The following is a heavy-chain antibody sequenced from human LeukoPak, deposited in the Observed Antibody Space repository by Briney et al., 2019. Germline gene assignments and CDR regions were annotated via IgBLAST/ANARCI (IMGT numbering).Heavy chain of an antibody. CDR1: GFTSSSYW. V-gene: IGHV3-7*04. Sequence: GGSLRLSCAASGFTSSSYWMSWVRQAPGKGLEWVANIKQDGSEKYFVDSVKGRFTISRDNAKNSLYLQMNSLRAEDTAVYYCARGLYCSGGSCYPGHFDYWGQGTLVTVSS. CDR3: ARGLYCSGGSCYPGHFDY. D-gene: IGHD2-15*01. J-gene: IGHJ4*02. CDR2: IKQDGSEK.